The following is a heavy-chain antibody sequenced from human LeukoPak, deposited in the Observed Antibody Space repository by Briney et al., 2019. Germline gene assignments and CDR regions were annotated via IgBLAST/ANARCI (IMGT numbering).Heavy chain of an antibody. CDR3: ASDTYFGYFQH. Sequence: PGGSLRLSCAASGFTVSSNYMSWVRRAPGKGLEWVSVIYSGGSTYYADSVKGRFTISRHNSKNTLYLQMNSLRAEDTAVYYCASDTYFGYFQHWGQGTLVTVSS. J-gene: IGHJ1*01. D-gene: IGHD2/OR15-2a*01. CDR1: GFTVSSNY. V-gene: IGHV3-53*04. CDR2: IYSGGST.